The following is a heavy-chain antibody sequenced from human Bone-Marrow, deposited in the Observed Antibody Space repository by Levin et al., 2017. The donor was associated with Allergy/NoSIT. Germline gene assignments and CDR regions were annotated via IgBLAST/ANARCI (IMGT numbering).Heavy chain of an antibody. V-gene: IGHV3-7*01. D-gene: IGHD3-22*01. CDR1: GFTFNIYW. CDR3: ARLDYYDSSQFDY. J-gene: IGHJ4*02. Sequence: HPGGSLRLSCAASGFTFNIYWMSWVRQSPGKGLEWVANIKQDGSEKHLVDSVKGRFTISRDNAKNSLYLQLNSLRAEDTAVYYCARLDYYDSSQFDYWGRGTLVTVSS. CDR2: IKQDGSEK.